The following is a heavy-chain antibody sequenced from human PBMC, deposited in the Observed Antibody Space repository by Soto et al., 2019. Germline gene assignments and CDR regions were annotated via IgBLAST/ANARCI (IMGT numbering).Heavy chain of an antibody. CDR2: ISYDGSNK. CDR3: ARGEEEGADYLDY. Sequence: ESGGGVVQPGRSLRLSCAASGFTFSSYAMHWVRQAPGKGLEWVAVISYDGSNKYYADSVKGRFTISRDNSKNTLYLQMNSLRAEDTAVYYCARGEEEGADYLDYWGQGTLVTVSS. CDR1: GFTFSSYA. V-gene: IGHV3-30-3*01. J-gene: IGHJ4*02.